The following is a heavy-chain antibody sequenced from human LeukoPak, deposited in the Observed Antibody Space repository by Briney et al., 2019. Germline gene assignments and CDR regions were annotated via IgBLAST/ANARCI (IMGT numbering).Heavy chain of an antibody. D-gene: IGHD3-22*01. CDR2: IIPIFGTA. V-gene: IGHV1-69*13. Sequence: SVNVSCKASGGTFSSYAISWVRQAPGQGLEWMGGIIPIFGTANYAQKFQRRVTITADESTSTAYMELSSLRSEDTAVYYCARLGPHYYDSSGSIWGQGTMVTVSS. J-gene: IGHJ3*02. CDR3: ARLGPHYYDSSGSI. CDR1: GGTFSSYA.